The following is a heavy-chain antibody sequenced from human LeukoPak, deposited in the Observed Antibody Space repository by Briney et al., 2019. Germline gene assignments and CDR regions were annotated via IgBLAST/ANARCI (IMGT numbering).Heavy chain of an antibody. CDR1: GGSISSYY. Sequence: SETLSLTCTVSGGSISSYYWSWIRQPPGKGLEWIGYIYYSGSTNYNPSLKSRVTMSVDTSMNQFSLKLSSVTAADTAVYYCARDRWELPNHNWFDPWGQGTLVTVSS. CDR3: ARDRWELPNHNWFDP. D-gene: IGHD1-26*01. V-gene: IGHV4-59*12. J-gene: IGHJ5*02. CDR2: IYYSGST.